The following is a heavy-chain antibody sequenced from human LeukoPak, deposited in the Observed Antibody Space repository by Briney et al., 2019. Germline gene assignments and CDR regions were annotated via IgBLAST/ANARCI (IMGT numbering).Heavy chain of an antibody. CDR1: GGSISSYY. J-gene: IGHJ2*01. CDR2: IHTSGST. CDR3: ARGGYNWNPLGWYFDL. D-gene: IGHD1-20*01. V-gene: IGHV4-4*07. Sequence: SETLSLTCTVSGGSISSYYWSWIRQPAGKGLEWIGRIHTSGSTNYNPSLKSRVTMSVDTSKNQFSLKLSSVTAADTAVYYCARGGYNWNPLGWYFDLWGRGTLVTVSS.